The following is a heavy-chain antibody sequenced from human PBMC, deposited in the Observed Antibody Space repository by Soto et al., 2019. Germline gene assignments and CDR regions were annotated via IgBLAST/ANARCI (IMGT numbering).Heavy chain of an antibody. CDR2: ISSNGGST. V-gene: IGHV3-64D*06. Sequence: GGSLRLSCSASGFTFSSYAMHWVRQAPGKGLEYVSAISSNGGSTYYADSVKGRFTISRDNSKNTLYLQMSSLRAEDTAVYYCVKVAGGYDGGYYYYGMVVWGQGTTVTVSS. J-gene: IGHJ6*02. CDR1: GFTFSSYA. D-gene: IGHD5-12*01. CDR3: VKVAGGYDGGYYYYGMVV.